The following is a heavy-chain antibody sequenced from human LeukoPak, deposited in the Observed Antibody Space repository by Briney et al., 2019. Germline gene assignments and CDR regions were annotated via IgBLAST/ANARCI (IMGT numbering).Heavy chain of an antibody. V-gene: IGHV4-34*01. CDR1: GGSFSGYY. Sequence: SETLSLTCAVYGGSFSGYYWSWIRQPPGKGLEWIGDINHSGSTNYNPSLKSRVTISVDTSKNQFSLKLSSVTAADTAVYYCARGGPYYYGSGSYYTPFDYWGQGTLVTVSS. CDR2: INHSGST. CDR3: ARGGPYYYGSGSYYTPFDY. D-gene: IGHD3-10*01. J-gene: IGHJ4*02.